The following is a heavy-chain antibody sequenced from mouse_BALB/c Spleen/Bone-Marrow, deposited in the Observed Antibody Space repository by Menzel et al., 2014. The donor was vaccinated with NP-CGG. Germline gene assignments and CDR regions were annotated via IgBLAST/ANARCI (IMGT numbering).Heavy chain of an antibody. Sequence: VQLQQSGAELAKPGASVKMSCKASGYTFTSYCMHWVKQRPGQGLEWIGYINPSTGYTEYNQKFKEKATLTADKSSSTDYQQLSSLTSEDSAVYYCARERNWDGFAYWGQGTLVTVSA. V-gene: IGHV1-7*01. CDR3: ARERNWDGFAY. J-gene: IGHJ3*01. D-gene: IGHD4-1*01. CDR1: GYTFTSYC. CDR2: INPSTGYT.